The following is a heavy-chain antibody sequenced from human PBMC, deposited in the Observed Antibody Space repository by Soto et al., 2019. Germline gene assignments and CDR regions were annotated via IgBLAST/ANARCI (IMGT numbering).Heavy chain of an antibody. Sequence: GGSLRLSCAASGLTFSSYSMNWVRQAPGKGLEWVSSISSSSSYIYYADSVKGRFTISRDNAKNSLYLQMNSLRAEDTAVYYCARAPYYYDSSGYWAYWGQGTLVTVS. CDR3: ARAPYYYDSSGYWAY. J-gene: IGHJ4*02. V-gene: IGHV3-21*01. CDR1: GLTFSSYS. D-gene: IGHD3-22*01. CDR2: ISSSSSYI.